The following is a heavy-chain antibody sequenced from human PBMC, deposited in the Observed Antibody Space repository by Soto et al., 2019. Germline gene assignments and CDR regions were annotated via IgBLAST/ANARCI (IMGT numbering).Heavy chain of an antibody. CDR2: ISGSGGRT. CDR3: ATAHAPTPPTAMAEYYFDY. Sequence: GGSLRLSCAASGFTFGSYAMSWVRQAPGKGLEWVSAISGSGGRTSYADSVKGRYTISRDNSKNTLYLQMNRLRAEDTAVFYCATAHAPTPPTAMAEYYFDYWFRGTMGTVSS. V-gene: IGHV3-23*01. J-gene: IGHJ4*01. CDR1: GFTFGSYA. D-gene: IGHD5-18*01.